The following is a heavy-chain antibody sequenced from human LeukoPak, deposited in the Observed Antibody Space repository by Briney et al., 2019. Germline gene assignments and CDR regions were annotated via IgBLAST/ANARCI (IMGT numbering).Heavy chain of an antibody. CDR3: TTLLWFGEKDFDY. J-gene: IGHJ4*02. CDR1: GFTFSSYA. Sequence: GGSLRLSCAASGFTFSSYAMHWVRQAPGKGLEWLAVISYDGSNKYHADSVKGRFTISRDNSKNTLYLQMNSLKTEDTAVYYCTTLLWFGEKDFDYWGQGTLVTVSS. D-gene: IGHD3-10*01. CDR2: ISYDGSNK. V-gene: IGHV3-30-3*01.